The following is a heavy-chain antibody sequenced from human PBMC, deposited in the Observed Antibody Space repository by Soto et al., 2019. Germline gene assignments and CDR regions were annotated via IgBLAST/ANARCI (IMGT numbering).Heavy chain of an antibody. CDR3: ARDPRQGIAAAGTFDY. Sequence: PGGSLRLSCAASGFTFSSYAMHWVRQAPGKGLEWVAVISYDGSNKYYADSVKGRFTISRDNSKNTLYLQMNSLRAEDTAVYYCARDPRQGIAAAGTFDYWGQGTLVTVSS. CDR2: ISYDGSNK. D-gene: IGHD6-13*01. CDR1: GFTFSSYA. V-gene: IGHV3-30-3*01. J-gene: IGHJ4*02.